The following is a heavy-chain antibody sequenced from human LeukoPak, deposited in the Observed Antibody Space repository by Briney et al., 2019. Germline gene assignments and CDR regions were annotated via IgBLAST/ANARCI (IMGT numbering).Heavy chain of an antibody. D-gene: IGHD3-10*01. V-gene: IGHV3-33*01. CDR1: GFTFSSYG. CDR2: IWYDGSNK. Sequence: GGSLRLSCAASGFTFSSYGMHWVRQAPGKGLEWVAVIWYDGSNKYYADSVKGRFTISRDNSKNTLYLQMNSLRAEDTAVYYCAREVNYGSGSYSDYWGQGTLVTVSS. J-gene: IGHJ4*02. CDR3: AREVNYGSGSYSDY.